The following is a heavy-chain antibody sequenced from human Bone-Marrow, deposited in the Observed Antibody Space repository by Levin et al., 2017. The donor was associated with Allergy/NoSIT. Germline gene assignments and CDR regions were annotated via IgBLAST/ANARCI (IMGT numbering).Heavy chain of an antibody. Sequence: PGGSLRLSCAASGFTVSSNYMSWVRQAPGKGLEWVSVIYSGGSTYYADSVKGRFTISRDNSKNTLYLQMNSLRAEDTAVYYCARDDMTTVTTHHPTDENDYYYYGMDGWGQGTTVTVSS. CDR3: ARDDMTTVTTHHPTDENDYYYYGMDG. V-gene: IGHV3-66*01. CDR1: GFTVSSNY. D-gene: IGHD4-17*01. J-gene: IGHJ6*02. CDR2: IYSGGST.